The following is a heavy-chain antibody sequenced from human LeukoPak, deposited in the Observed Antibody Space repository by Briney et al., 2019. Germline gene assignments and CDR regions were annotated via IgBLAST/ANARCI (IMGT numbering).Heavy chain of an antibody. CDR2: ISAYNGNT. D-gene: IGHD3-22*01. CDR1: GYTFTSYG. V-gene: IGHV1-18*01. J-gene: IGHJ4*02. Sequence: ASVRVSCKASGYTFTSYGISWVRQAPGQGLEWMGWISAYNGNTNYAQRLQGRVTMTTDTSTSTAYMELRSLRSDDTAVYYCARDYYDSSGYPPFDYWGQGTLVTVSS. CDR3: ARDYYDSSGYPPFDY.